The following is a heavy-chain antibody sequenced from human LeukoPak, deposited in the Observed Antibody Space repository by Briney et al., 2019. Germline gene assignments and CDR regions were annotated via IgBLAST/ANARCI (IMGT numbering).Heavy chain of an antibody. J-gene: IGHJ5*02. V-gene: IGHV4-38-2*02. CDR1: GYSISSGYY. D-gene: IGHD2-2*01. CDR2: IYHSGST. Sequence: PSETLSLTCTVSGYSISSGYYWGWIRQPPGKGLEWIGSIYHSGSTYYNPSLKSRVTMSVDTSKNQFSLKLSSVTAADTAVYYCASCVVVPAAREWFDPWGQGTLVTVSS. CDR3: ASCVVVPAAREWFDP.